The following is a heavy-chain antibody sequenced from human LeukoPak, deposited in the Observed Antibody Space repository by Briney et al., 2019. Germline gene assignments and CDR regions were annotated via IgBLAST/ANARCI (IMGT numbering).Heavy chain of an antibody. D-gene: IGHD2-2*01. CDR3: ARAPRAYCSSTSCYNWFDP. Sequence: SVKVSCKASGGTSSSYAISWVRQAPGQGLEWMGGIIPIFGTANYAQKFQGRVTITTDESTSTAYMELSSLRSEDTAVYYCARAPRAYCSSTSCYNWFDPWGQGTLVTLSS. CDR1: GGTSSSYA. CDR2: IIPIFGTA. J-gene: IGHJ5*02. V-gene: IGHV1-69*05.